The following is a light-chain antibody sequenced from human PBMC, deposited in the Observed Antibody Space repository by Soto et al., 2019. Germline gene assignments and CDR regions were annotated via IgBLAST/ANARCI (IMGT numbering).Light chain of an antibody. V-gene: IGLV4-69*01. CDR1: SGHNNYA. CDR2: VNSDGSH. CDR3: QTWGTGIRV. J-gene: IGLJ3*02. Sequence: QPVLTQSPSASASLGASVKLTCTLSSGHNNYAIAWHQQQPEKGPRYLMKVNSDGSHNKGDGIPDRFSGSSSGAERYLTISSLQSEDEADYYCQTWGTGIRVFGGGTKLTV.